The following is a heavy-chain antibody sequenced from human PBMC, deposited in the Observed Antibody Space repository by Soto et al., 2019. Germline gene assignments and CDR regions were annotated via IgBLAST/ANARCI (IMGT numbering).Heavy chain of an antibody. CDR2: INHSGST. Sequence: SETLSLTCAVYGGSFSGYYWSWIRQPPGKGLEWIGEINHSGSTNYNPSLKSRVTISVDTSKNQFSLKLSSVTAADTAVYYCARKVRYAFDIWGQGTMVTVSS. CDR3: ARKVRYAFDI. J-gene: IGHJ3*02. CDR1: GGSFSGYY. V-gene: IGHV4-34*01.